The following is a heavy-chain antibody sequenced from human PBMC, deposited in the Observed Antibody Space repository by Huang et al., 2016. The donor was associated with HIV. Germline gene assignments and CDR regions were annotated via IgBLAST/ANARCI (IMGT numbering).Heavy chain of an antibody. D-gene: IGHD2-15*01. J-gene: IGHJ6*03. CDR2: INHSVST. V-gene: IGHV4-34*01. CDR1: SGSFSDYY. CDR3: ARRHCSGGSCDSPSHRYHYMDV. Sequence: QVQLQQWGGGLLKPSETLSLTCAVYSGSFSDYYWSWIRQPPGQGLEWIGEINHSVSTNYNPSRKSRVTISLDMSKNQFSLRLRSVTATDTAIYYCARRHCSGGSCDSPSHRYHYMDVWGKGTTVTVSS.